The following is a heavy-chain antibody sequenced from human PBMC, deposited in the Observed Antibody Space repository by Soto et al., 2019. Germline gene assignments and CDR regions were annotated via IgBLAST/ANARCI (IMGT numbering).Heavy chain of an antibody. Sequence: SETLSLTCAVYGGSFSGYYWSWIRQPPGKGLEWIGEINHSGSTNYNPSLKSRVTISVDTSKNQFSLKLSSVTAADTAVYYCARDRRRFLEWFPYYYYYYGMDVWGQGTTVTAS. CDR2: INHSGST. D-gene: IGHD3-3*01. V-gene: IGHV4-34*01. J-gene: IGHJ6*02. CDR1: GGSFSGYY. CDR3: ARDRRRFLEWFPYYYYYYGMDV.